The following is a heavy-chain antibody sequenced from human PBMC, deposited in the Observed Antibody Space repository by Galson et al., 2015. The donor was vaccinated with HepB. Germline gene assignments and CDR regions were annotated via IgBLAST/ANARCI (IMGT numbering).Heavy chain of an antibody. CDR1: GFTFSSYS. Sequence: SLRLSCAASGFTFSSYSMNWVRQAPGKGLEWVSSISSSSSYIYYADSVKGRFTISRDNAKNSLYLQMNSLRAEDTAVYYCARDCKPIAAAGPYYYYYMDVWGKGTTVTVSS. CDR3: ARDCKPIAAAGPYYYYYMDV. J-gene: IGHJ6*03. CDR2: ISSSSSYI. V-gene: IGHV3-21*01. D-gene: IGHD6-13*01.